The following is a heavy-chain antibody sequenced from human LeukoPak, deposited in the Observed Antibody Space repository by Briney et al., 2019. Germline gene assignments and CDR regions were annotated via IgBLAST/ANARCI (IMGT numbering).Heavy chain of an antibody. J-gene: IGHJ4*02. V-gene: IGHV1-2*02. D-gene: IGHD1-1*01. CDR3: VRDVHNYIDHY. Sequence: ASVKVSCNASGYSLSGYYMHWVRQAPGQGLEWMGWITPNNGDTKYAQKFQGRVTLTTDTSINTAFLELFCLTSDDTAVYYCVRDVHNYIDHYWGQGTVVTVSS. CDR1: GYSLSGYY. CDR2: ITPNNGDT.